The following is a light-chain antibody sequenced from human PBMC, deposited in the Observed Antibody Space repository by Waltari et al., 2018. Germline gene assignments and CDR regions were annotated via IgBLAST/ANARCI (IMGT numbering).Light chain of an antibody. Sequence: QSDLTQPPSASGSPGQSVTISCTGTSSDIGTYNYVSWYQQHEGEAPKLVIHEVNKRPWGVPERFSGSKSGNTASLTVSGLQAEDEADYFCSSYAGIDNFVVFGGGTKLTVL. CDR2: EVN. V-gene: IGLV2-8*01. J-gene: IGLJ2*01. CDR3: SSYAGIDNFVV. CDR1: SSDIGTYNY.